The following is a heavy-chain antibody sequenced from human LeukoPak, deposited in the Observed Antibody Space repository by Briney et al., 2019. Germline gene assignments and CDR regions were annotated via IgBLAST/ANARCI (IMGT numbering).Heavy chain of an antibody. J-gene: IGHJ4*02. Sequence: GRSLRLSCAASGFTFSSYGMHWVRQAPGKGLEWVAVIWYDGSNKDYADSVKGRFTISRDNSQNTLYLQMNSLRAEDTAVYYCATARNDYDTNGFSVLDYWGQGTLVTVSS. CDR1: GFTFSSYG. CDR2: IWYDGSNK. D-gene: IGHD3-22*01. V-gene: IGHV3-33*08. CDR3: ATARNDYDTNGFSVLDY.